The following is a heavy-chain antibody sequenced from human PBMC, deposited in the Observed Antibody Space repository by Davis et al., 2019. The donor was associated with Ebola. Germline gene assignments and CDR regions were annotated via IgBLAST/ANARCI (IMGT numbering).Heavy chain of an antibody. CDR3: ARHCMTTVVAYGMDV. J-gene: IGHJ6*02. Sequence: GESLKISCKGSGYSFTSYWISWVRQMPGKGLEWMGRIDPSDSYTNYSPSFQGHVTISADKSISTAYLQWSSLKASDTAMYYCARHCMTTVVAYGMDVWGQGTTVTVSS. V-gene: IGHV5-10-1*01. D-gene: IGHD4-23*01. CDR1: GYSFTSYW. CDR2: IDPSDSYT.